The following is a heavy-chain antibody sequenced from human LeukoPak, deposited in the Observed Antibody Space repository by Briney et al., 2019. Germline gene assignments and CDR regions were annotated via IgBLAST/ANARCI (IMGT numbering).Heavy chain of an antibody. V-gene: IGHV3-7*01. CDR3: ARDRRTTFAYYYYYGMDV. CDR1: GFTFSSYW. J-gene: IGHJ6*02. CDR2: IKQDGSEK. Sequence: GGSLRHSCAASGFTFSSYWMSWVRQAPGKGLEWVANIKQDGSEKYYVDSVKGRFTISRDNAKNSLYLQMNSLRAEDTAVYYCARDRRTTFAYYYYYGMDVWGQGTTVTVSS. D-gene: IGHD2/OR15-2a*01.